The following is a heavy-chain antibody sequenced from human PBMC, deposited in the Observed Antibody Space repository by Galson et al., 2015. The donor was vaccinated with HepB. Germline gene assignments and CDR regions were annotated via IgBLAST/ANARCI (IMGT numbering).Heavy chain of an antibody. CDR2: IYPGDSES. Sequence: QSGAEVKKPGESLKISCTGSGSSFTSYWIGWVRQMSGKGLEWMGSIYPGDSESRYSPSFQGQVTISADKSISTAYLQWSSLKASDTAMYYCARHTVESRYSGYDEMAYWYFDLWGRGTLVTVSS. CDR1: GSSFTSYW. J-gene: IGHJ2*01. CDR3: ARHTVESRYSGYDEMAYWYFDL. D-gene: IGHD5-12*01. V-gene: IGHV5-51*01.